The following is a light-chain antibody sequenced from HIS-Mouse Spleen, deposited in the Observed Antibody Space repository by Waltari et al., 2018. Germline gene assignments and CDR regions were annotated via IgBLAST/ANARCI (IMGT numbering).Light chain of an antibody. CDR3: QQYGSSSFT. V-gene: IGKV3-20*01. Sequence: ELVLTQSPGTLSLSPGERATLSCTASQSVSSSYLAWYQQEPGQAPRLLIYGASSRATGIPDRFSGSGSGTDFTLTISRLEPEDFAVYYCQQYGSSSFTFGPGTKVDIK. CDR2: GAS. CDR1: QSVSSSY. J-gene: IGKJ3*01.